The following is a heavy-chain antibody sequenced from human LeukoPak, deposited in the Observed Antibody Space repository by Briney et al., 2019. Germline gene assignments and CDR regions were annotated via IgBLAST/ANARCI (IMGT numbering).Heavy chain of an antibody. D-gene: IGHD2-15*01. V-gene: IGHV4-59*01. Sequence: SETLSLTCTGSGGSISSYYWSWIRQPPGKGLEWVGYIYYSGSTNYNPSLKSRVTISVDTSKNQFSLKLSSVTAADTAVYYCARDRIRSGYYGMDVWGQGTTVTVSS. J-gene: IGHJ6*02. CDR3: ARDRIRSGYYGMDV. CDR1: GGSISSYY. CDR2: IYYSGST.